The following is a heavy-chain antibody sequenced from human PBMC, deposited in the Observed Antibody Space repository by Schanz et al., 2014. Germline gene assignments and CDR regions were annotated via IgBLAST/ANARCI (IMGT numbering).Heavy chain of an antibody. CDR3: AKAGSGWSTAGYYY. Sequence: QVQLAESGGGVVQPGRSLRLSCAASGFAFNNYGMHWVRQAPGKGLEWVAIIWYDGNNKKYADSVKGRFIISRDSSKNTLFLQMNSLRAEDTAVYYCAKAGSGWSTAGYYYWGQGTLVAVSS. D-gene: IGHD6-19*01. V-gene: IGHV3-33*06. CDR2: IWYDGNNK. CDR1: GFAFNNYG. J-gene: IGHJ4*02.